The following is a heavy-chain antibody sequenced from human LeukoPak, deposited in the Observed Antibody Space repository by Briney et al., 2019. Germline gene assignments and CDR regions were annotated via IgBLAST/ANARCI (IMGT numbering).Heavy chain of an antibody. CDR1: GYMFRNYG. J-gene: IGHJ6*04. CDR3: ARGFGDLDYYYGMDA. V-gene: IGHV1-18*01. Sequence: ASVKVSCKASGYMFRNYGIVWVRQAPGQGPEWMGWISVYNDDTYYAQTFQGRVTMTTDTLTTTAYMELTSLRSDDTAVYYCARGFGDLDYYYGMDAWGTGTTVTVSS. CDR2: ISVYNDDT. D-gene: IGHD3-10*01.